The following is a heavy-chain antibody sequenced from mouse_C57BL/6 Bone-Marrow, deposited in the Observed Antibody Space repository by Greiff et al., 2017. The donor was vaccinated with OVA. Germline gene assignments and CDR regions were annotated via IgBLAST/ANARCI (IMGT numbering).Heavy chain of an antibody. J-gene: IGHJ1*03. Sequence: VQLQQSGPELVKPGASVKISCKASGYTFTDYYMNWVKQSHGKSLEWIGDINPNNGGTSYNQKFKGKATLTVDKSSSTAYMERRSLTSEVCAVYYSARHGSRGHWYFDVWGTGDTLTVSS. CDR2: INPNNGGT. D-gene: IGHD1-1*01. CDR3: ARHGSRGHWYFDV. V-gene: IGHV1-26*01. CDR1: GYTFTDYY.